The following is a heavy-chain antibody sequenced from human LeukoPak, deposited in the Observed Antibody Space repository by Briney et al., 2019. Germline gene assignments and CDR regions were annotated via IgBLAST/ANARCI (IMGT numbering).Heavy chain of an antibody. CDR3: ARVGGDYYDSSGAYDY. CDR2: IKKDGSEN. CDR1: GFTFSSYW. D-gene: IGHD3-22*01. V-gene: IGHV3-7*01. Sequence: PGGSLRLSCAASGFTFSSYWMSWVRQAPGKGLEWVANIKKDGSENYYVDSVKGRFTISRDNAKNSLYLQMNSLRAEDTAVYYCARVGGDYYDSSGAYDYWGQGTLVTVSS. J-gene: IGHJ4*02.